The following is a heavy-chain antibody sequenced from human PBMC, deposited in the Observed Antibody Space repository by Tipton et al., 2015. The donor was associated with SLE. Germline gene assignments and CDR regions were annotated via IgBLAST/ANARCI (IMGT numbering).Heavy chain of an antibody. CDR3: AKDGARGYYYYGMDV. J-gene: IGHJ6*02. Sequence: GSLRLSCAASGFTFSSYWMSWVRQAPGKGLEWVAFIRYDGSNKYYADSVKGRFTISRDNSKNTLYLQMNSLRAEDTAVYYCAKDGARGYYYYGMDVWGQGTTVTVSS. D-gene: IGHD3-16*01. CDR2: IRYDGSNK. CDR1: GFTFSSYW. V-gene: IGHV3-30*02.